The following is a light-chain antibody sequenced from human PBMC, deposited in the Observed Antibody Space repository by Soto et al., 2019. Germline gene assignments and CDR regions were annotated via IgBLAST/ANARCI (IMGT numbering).Light chain of an antibody. Sequence: QSALTQPASVSGSPGQSITISCTGTQDDIGNYDLVSWYQQHPGKAPKLIIFDVSDRPAGVSDRFSASKSGNTASLTISGLQAEDEGDYYCTSYSITSALEVFGGGTKVTVL. CDR1: QDDIGNYDL. V-gene: IGLV2-14*02. CDR2: DVS. J-gene: IGLJ2*01. CDR3: TSYSITSALEV.